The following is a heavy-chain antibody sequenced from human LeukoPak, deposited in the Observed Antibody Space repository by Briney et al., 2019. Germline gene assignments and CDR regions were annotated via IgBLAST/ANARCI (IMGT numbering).Heavy chain of an antibody. CDR3: AQRAQLPKRHFDY. V-gene: IGHV3-23*01. CDR1: GFTFSIYA. D-gene: IGHD2-2*01. CDR2: ITDSGGAT. J-gene: IGHJ4*02. Sequence: GGSLRLSCAASGFTFSIYAMSWVRQAPGKGLEWVSTITDSGGATYHADSVKGRFTISRDNSKNALYLQMNSLRAEDTAVYYCAQRAQLPKRHFDYWGQGTLVTVSS.